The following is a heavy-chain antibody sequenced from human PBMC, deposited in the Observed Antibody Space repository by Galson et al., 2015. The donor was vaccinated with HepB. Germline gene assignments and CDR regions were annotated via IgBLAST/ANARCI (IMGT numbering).Heavy chain of an antibody. Sequence: SVKVSCKASGYTFTSYGISWVRQAPGQGLEWMGWISAYNGNTNYAQKLQGRVTMTTDTSTSTAFMELRSLRSDDTAVYYCAREVAVAATPSLYYYGMDVWGQGATVTVSS. CDR3: AREVAVAATPSLYYYGMDV. CDR2: ISAYNGNT. D-gene: IGHD2-15*01. V-gene: IGHV1-18*04. J-gene: IGHJ6*02. CDR1: GYTFTSYG.